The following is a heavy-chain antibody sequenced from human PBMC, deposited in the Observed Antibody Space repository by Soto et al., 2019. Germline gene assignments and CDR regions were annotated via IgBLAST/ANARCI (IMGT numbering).Heavy chain of an antibody. CDR2: ISSSSSYI. D-gene: IGHD2-2*01. CDR3: ARDLGGVVVVPAAYLYYYGMDV. V-gene: IGHV3-21*01. J-gene: IGHJ6*02. CDR1: GFTFSSYS. Sequence: PGGSLRLSCAASGFTFSSYSMNWVRQAPGKGLEWVSSISSSSSYIYYADSVKGRFTISRDNAKNSLYLQMNSLRAEDTAVYYCARDLGGVVVVPAAYLYYYGMDVWGQGTTVTVSS.